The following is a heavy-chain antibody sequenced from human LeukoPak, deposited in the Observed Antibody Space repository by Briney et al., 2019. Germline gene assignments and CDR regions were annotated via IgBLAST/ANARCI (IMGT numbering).Heavy chain of an antibody. J-gene: IGHJ4*02. CDR2: ISYDGSNK. CDR1: GFTFSKYG. Sequence: PGGSLRLSCAASGFTFSKYGMHWVRQAPGKGLEWVAVISYDGSNKYYADSVKGRFTISRDNSKNTLYLQMNSLRAEDTAVYYCAKDLGYSYGPLNYWGQGTLVTVSS. V-gene: IGHV3-30*18. D-gene: IGHD5-18*01. CDR3: AKDLGYSYGPLNY.